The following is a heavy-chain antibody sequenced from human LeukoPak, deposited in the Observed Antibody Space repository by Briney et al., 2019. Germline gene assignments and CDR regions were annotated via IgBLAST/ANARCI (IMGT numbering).Heavy chain of an antibody. CDR1: GFTFSDYY. D-gene: IGHD4-17*01. Sequence: NLGGSLRLSCAASGFTFSDYYMSWIRQAPGKGLEWVSYISSSGSMISDADSVKGRFTISRDNAKKSLYLQMNSLRAEDTAVYYCARDEYIHGDLTNFDSWGQGTLVIVSS. J-gene: IGHJ4*02. CDR2: ISSSGSMI. V-gene: IGHV3-11*04. CDR3: ARDEYIHGDLTNFDS.